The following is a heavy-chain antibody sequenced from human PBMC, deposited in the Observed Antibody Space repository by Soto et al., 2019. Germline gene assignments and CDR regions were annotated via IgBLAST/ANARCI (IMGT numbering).Heavy chain of an antibody. CDR1: SGSISSSNW. D-gene: IGHD2-15*01. V-gene: IGHV4-4*02. Sequence: PSETLSLTCAVSSGSISSSNWWSWVRQPPGKGLEWIGEIYHSGSTNYNPSLKSRVTISVDKSKNQFSLKLSSVTAADTAVYYCARVSMRDCRCIDYWGQGTLVTVSS. J-gene: IGHJ4*02. CDR2: IYHSGST. CDR3: ARVSMRDCRCIDY.